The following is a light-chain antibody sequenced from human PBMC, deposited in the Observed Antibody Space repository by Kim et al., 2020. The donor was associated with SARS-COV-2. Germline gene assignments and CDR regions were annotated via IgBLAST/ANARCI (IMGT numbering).Light chain of an antibody. CDR1: SSDVGGYNY. CDR2: DVS. V-gene: IGLV2-8*01. CDR3: SSYTGGTSLGV. J-gene: IGLJ3*02. Sequence: SVTISCTGTSSDVGGYNYVSWYQQHPGKAPNLIIYDVSKRPSGVPDRFSGSKSGNTASLTVSGLQAEDEADYYCSSYTGGTSLGVFGGGTQLTVL.